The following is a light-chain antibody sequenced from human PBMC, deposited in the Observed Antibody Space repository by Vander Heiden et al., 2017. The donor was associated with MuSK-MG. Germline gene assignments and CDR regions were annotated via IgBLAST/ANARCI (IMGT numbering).Light chain of an antibody. Sequence: DIQMTQSPSTLSASVGDRVTITCRASESISSWLAWYQQKPGKVPKLLIYQASKLGSGVPSRFSGSGSGTEFALTISSLQPDDFATYYCQQYNSYWTFGQGTKVEIK. CDR2: QAS. J-gene: IGKJ1*01. CDR1: ESISSW. CDR3: QQYNSYWT. V-gene: IGKV1-5*03.